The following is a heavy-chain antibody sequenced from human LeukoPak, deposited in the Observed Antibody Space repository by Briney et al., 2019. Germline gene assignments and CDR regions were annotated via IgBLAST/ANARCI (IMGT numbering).Heavy chain of an antibody. J-gene: IGHJ4*02. V-gene: IGHV3-23*01. CDR1: GFTFSSYA. CDR3: ARDGNYNFDC. D-gene: IGHD1-7*01. Sequence: PGGSLRLSCAASGFTFSSYAMNWARQAPGKGLEWVSGLTGAGGSTYYADSVMGRFTISRDKSKNTLYLQMNSLRADDTAVYYCARDGNYNFDCWGQGTLVTVSS. CDR2: LTGAGGST.